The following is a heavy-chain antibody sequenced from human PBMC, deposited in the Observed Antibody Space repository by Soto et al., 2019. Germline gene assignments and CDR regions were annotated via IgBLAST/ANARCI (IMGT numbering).Heavy chain of an antibody. J-gene: IGHJ4*02. CDR1: GGTFNNYA. Sequence: QVQLVQSGAEVKRPGSSVKVSCKASGGTFNNYALSWVRQAPGQGLEWVGGIIPIFNSANYAQKFQGRVTITAGDSTSTAYMELRSLRPDDTAVYYCAREVTVASYSFDFWGQGTLVTVSS. V-gene: IGHV1-69*01. CDR3: AREVTVASYSFDF. CDR2: IIPIFNSA. D-gene: IGHD5-12*01.